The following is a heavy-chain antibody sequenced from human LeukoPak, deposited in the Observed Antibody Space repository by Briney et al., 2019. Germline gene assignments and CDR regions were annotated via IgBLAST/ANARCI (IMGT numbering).Heavy chain of an antibody. CDR2: SNPDNGGT. CDR3: ARDYSGYPELWGFDY. CDR1: GYTFTGYY. V-gene: IGHV1-2*02. Sequence: ASVKVSCKASGYTFTGYYLHWVRQAPGQGLEWMGWSNPDNGGTNYAQNFQGRVTMTRDTSISTAYMELSRLRSDDTAVYYCARDYSGYPELWGFDYWGQGTLVTVSS. D-gene: IGHD5-12*01. J-gene: IGHJ4*02.